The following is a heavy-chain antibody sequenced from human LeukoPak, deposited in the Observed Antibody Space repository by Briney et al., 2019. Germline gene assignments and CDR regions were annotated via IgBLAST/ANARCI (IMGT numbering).Heavy chain of an antibody. CDR3: ARAPYDSSGYGDY. J-gene: IGHJ4*02. D-gene: IGHD3-22*01. CDR2: INHSGST. Sequence: SSETLSLTCAVYGGSFSGYYWSWIRQPPGKGLEWIGEINHSGSTNYNPSLKSRVTISVDTPKNQFSLKLSSVTAADTAVYYCARAPYDSSGYGDYWGQGTLVTVSP. V-gene: IGHV4-34*01. CDR1: GGSFSGYY.